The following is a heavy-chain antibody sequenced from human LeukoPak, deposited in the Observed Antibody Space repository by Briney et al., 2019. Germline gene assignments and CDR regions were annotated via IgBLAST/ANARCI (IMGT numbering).Heavy chain of an antibody. J-gene: IGHJ4*02. CDR1: GYTFAIYY. Sequence: ASVKVSCTASGYTFAIYYIHWVRQAPGQGLEWMGIINPSGGSTSYTQKFQGRLTMTRDTFTSTVYMELSSLRSEDTAVYYCARAKGLFDHWGQGTLVTVSS. CDR2: INPSGGST. CDR3: ARAKGLFDH. V-gene: IGHV1-46*01.